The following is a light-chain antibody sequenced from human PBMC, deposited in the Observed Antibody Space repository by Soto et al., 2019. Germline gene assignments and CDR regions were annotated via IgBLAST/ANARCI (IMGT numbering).Light chain of an antibody. CDR3: QQYNDWPPWT. Sequence: ASQMTQSPSSLSASVGGRGTITCRASQDIGNKLGWFQQKPGKAPELLIYSAYKLQSGVPSRFSGSGSGTDFTLTISSLQSEDFAVYYCQQYNDWPPWTFGQGTKGDIK. V-gene: IGKV1-6*01. CDR2: SAY. J-gene: IGKJ1*01. CDR1: QDIGNK.